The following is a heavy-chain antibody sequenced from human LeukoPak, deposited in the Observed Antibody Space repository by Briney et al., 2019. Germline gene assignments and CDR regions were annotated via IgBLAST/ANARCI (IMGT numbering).Heavy chain of an antibody. J-gene: IGHJ4*02. CDR2: ISYSGST. CDR1: GGSISSGGYY. V-gene: IGHV4-31*03. D-gene: IGHD6-19*01. CDR3: ARDPTRLYYFDY. Sequence: SETLSLTCTVSGGSISSGGYYWSWIRQHPGKGLEWIGYISYSGSTYYNPSLKSRVTISIDTSKNQFSLNLSSVTAADTAVYFCARDPTRLYYFDYWGQGTLVTVSS.